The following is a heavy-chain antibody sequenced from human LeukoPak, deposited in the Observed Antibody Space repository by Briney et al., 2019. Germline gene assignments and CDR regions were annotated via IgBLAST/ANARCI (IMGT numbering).Heavy chain of an antibody. CDR2: ISSSGSTI. CDR1: RFTFSSYE. V-gene: IGHV3-48*03. D-gene: IGHD5-12*01. J-gene: IGHJ4*02. CDR3: ARDAYSGYDFDY. Sequence: GGSLRPSCAASRFTFSSYEMNWVRQAPGKGLEWVSYISSSGSTIYYADSVKGRFTISRDNAKSSLYLQMNSLRAEDTAVYYCARDAYSGYDFDYWGQGTLVTVSS.